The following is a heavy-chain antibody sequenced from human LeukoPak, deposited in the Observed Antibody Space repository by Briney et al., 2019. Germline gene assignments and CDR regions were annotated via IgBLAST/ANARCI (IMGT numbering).Heavy chain of an antibody. CDR1: GFTFGDYA. J-gene: IGHJ4*02. CDR3: TREGGYGPYFDY. V-gene: IGHV3-49*04. D-gene: IGHD5-12*01. CDR2: IRSKAYGGTT. Sequence: GALRLSCTATGFTFGDYAMSWVRQAPAKGLEWVGFIRSKAYGGTTEYAAPVKGRFTISRDDSKSIAYLQMNSLKTEDTAVYYFTREGGYGPYFDYWGQGTLVTVSS.